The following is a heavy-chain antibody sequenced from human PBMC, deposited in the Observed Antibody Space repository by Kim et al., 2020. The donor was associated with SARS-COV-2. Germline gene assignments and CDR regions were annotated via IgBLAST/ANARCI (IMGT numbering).Heavy chain of an antibody. Sequence: SETLSLTCTVSGGSISSGGYYWSWIRQHPGKGLEWIGYIYYSGSTYYNPSLKSRVTISVDTSKNQFSLKLSSVTAADTAVYYCARQNYDILTGYPNWFDPWGQGTLVTVSS. V-gene: IGHV4-31*03. CDR1: GGSISSGGYY. J-gene: IGHJ5*02. CDR2: IYYSGST. CDR3: ARQNYDILTGYPNWFDP. D-gene: IGHD3-9*01.